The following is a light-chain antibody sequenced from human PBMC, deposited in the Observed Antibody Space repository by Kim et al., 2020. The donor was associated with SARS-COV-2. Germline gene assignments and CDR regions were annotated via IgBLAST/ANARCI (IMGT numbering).Light chain of an antibody. Sequence: APGMRARITCGGNNIGSKNVHWYQQKPGQAPVLVMYYNNDRTSGIPERVSGSNSENTATLTISRVEAGDEADYYCQTWDSNNDHRVFGGGTQLTVL. CDR1: NIGSKN. CDR2: YNN. J-gene: IGLJ3*02. V-gene: IGLV3-21*04. CDR3: QTWDSNNDHRV.